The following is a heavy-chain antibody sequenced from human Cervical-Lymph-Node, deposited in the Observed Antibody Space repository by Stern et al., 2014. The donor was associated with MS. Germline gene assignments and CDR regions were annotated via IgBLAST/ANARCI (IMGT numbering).Heavy chain of an antibody. V-gene: IGHV1-69*02. D-gene: IGHD3-22*01. CDR2: IIPILGIA. CDR1: GGTFSSYT. Sequence: QVQLVQSGAEVKKPGSSVKVSCKASGGTFSSYTISWVRQAPGQGLEWMGRIIPILGIANYAQKFQGRVTITADKSTSTAYMELSSLRSEDTAVYYCASLNHYYHSNTSYYFDYWGQGTLVTVSS. J-gene: IGHJ4*02. CDR3: ASLNHYYHSNTSYYFDY.